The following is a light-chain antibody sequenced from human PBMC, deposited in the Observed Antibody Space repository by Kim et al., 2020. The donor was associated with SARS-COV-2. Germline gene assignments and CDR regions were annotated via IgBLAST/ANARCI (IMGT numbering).Light chain of an antibody. CDR1: QGISSY. V-gene: IGKV1-8*01. CDR2: AAS. Sequence: ASTGDRVTIPCRASQGISSYLAWYQQKPGKAPKLLIYAASTLQSGVPSRFSGSGSGTDFTLTISCLQSEDFATYYCQQYYSYPWTFGQGTQVDIK. J-gene: IGKJ1*01. CDR3: QQYYSYPWT.